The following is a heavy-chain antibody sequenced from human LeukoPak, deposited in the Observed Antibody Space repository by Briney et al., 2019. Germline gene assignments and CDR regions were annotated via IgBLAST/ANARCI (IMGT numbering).Heavy chain of an antibody. CDR2: LSHSGSS. V-gene: IGHV4-59*02. J-gene: IGHJ3*02. D-gene: IGHD2-2*01. CDR1: GGSVSSYY. CDR3: ARARYANAWYAFDI. Sequence: SETLSLTCTVSGGSVSSYYWSWIPRPPGRGLEWIAYLSHSGSSDSNPSLTSRVTTLVDTSKNQFSLKLTSVTAADTAVYYCARARYANAWYAFDIWGHGTMVTVSS.